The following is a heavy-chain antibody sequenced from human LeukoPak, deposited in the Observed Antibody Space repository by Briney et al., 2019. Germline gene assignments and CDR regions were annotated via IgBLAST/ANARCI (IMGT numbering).Heavy chain of an antibody. CDR3: ARVYYDSSGWHFQH. CDR1: GGSVSSGNYY. D-gene: IGHD3-22*01. CDR2: IYYSGST. V-gene: IGHV4-61*01. Sequence: SETLSLTCTVSGGSVSSGNYYWSWIRQPPGKGLEWIGYIYYSGSTNYNPSLKSRVTISVDTSKNQFSLKLSSVTAADTAVYYCARVYYDSSGWHFQHWGQGTLVTVSS. J-gene: IGHJ1*01.